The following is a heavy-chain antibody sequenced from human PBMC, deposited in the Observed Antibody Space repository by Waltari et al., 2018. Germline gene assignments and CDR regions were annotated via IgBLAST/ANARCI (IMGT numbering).Heavy chain of an antibody. CDR1: GGSFTTDY. V-gene: IGHV4-34*01. D-gene: IGHD3-9*01. J-gene: IGHJ4*02. CDR3: ARVTYERYFQY. CDR2: INHTGST. Sequence: QVQLQQWGAGLLRPSETLSLPCAVHGGSFTTDYWSWIRQPPGKGLEWIGEINHTGSTNYNPSLKSRVTMSVDTSKSQFSLKLTSVTAADTAIYYCARVTYERYFQYWGQGTLVTVSS.